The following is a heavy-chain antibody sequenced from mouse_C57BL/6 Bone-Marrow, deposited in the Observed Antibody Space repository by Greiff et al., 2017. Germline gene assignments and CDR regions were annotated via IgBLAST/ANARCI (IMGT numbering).Heavy chain of an antibody. CDR1: GYTFTDYN. D-gene: IGHD1-1*01. CDR3: ARSLYYGSFYYFDY. J-gene: IGHJ2*01. Sequence: EVQVVESGPELVKPGASVKIPCKASGYTFTDYNMDWVKQSHGKSLEWIGDINPNNGGTIYNQKFKGKATLTVDKSSSTAYMELRSLTSEDTAVYYCARSLYYGSFYYFDYWGQGTTLTVSS. CDR2: INPNNGGT. V-gene: IGHV1-18*01.